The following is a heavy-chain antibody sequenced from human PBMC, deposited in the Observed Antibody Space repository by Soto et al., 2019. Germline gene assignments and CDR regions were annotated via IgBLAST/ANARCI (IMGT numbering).Heavy chain of an antibody. CDR1: GFTFITYS. J-gene: IGHJ6*02. V-gene: IGHV3-21*01. CDR2: ISSSSSYI. D-gene: IGHD5-18*01. Sequence: GGSLRLSCAASGFTFITYSMNWVRQAPGKGLEWVSSISSSSSYIYYADSVKGRFTISRDNAKNSLYLQMNSLRAEDTAVYYCARAGGAAMVLRSRYYYGMDVWGQGTTVTVSS. CDR3: ARAGGAAMVLRSRYYYGMDV.